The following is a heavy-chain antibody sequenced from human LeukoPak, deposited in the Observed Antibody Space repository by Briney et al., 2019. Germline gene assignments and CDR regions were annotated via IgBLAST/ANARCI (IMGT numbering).Heavy chain of an antibody. D-gene: IGHD6-13*01. CDR1: GYTFTGYY. J-gene: IGHJ6*02. CDR3: ARGTLAAAGRDYYYYGMDV. V-gene: IGHV1-2*02. CDR2: INPNSGGT. Sequence: ASVNVSCKASGYTFTGYYMHWVRQAPGQGLEWMGWINPNSGGTNYAQKFQGRVTMTRDTSISTAYMELSRLRSDDTAVYYCARGTLAAAGRDYYYYGMDVWGQGTTVTVSS.